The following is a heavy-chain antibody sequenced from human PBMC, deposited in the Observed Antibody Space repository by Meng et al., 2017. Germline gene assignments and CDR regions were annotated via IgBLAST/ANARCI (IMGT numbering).Heavy chain of an antibody. CDR1: GGPISSGGYY. V-gene: IGHV4-31*03. J-gene: IGHJ4*02. D-gene: IGHD3-10*01. Sequence: LRLSCTVSGGPISSGGYYWSWIRQHPGKGLEWIGYIYYSGSTYYNPSLKSRVTISVDTSKNQFSLKLSSVTAADTAVYYCARDNGRFGELSLDYWGQGTLVTVSS. CDR2: IYYSGST. CDR3: ARDNGRFGELSLDY.